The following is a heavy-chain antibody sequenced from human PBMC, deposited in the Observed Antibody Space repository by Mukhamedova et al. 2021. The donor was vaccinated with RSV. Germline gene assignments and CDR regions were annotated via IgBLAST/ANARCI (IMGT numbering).Heavy chain of an antibody. J-gene: IGHJ4*02. V-gene: IGHV3-23*01. CDR3: TRGRDDYYDD. CDR2: ISGGGGST. D-gene: IGHD3-16*01. CDR1: GFTFSSYA. Sequence: GFTFSSYAMRWVRQAPGKGLEWVSGISGGGGSTYYADSVKGRCTIARDNSKDTLYLQMNSLRAEDTAVYYCTRGRDDYYDDWGQG.